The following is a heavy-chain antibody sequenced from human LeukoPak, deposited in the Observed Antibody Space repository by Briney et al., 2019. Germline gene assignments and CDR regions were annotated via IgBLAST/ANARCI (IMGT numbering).Heavy chain of an antibody. J-gene: IGHJ6*02. V-gene: IGHV3-53*01. CDR2: IYSGGST. CDR1: GFAVSSNY. CDR3: ARELPRYYSGMDV. Sequence: GGSLRLSCAASGFAVSSNYMNRVRQAPGKGLEWVSVIYSGGSTYYADSVKGRFTISRDNAKNTLYLQMNSLRAEDTAVYYCARELPRYYSGMDVWGQGTTVTVSS.